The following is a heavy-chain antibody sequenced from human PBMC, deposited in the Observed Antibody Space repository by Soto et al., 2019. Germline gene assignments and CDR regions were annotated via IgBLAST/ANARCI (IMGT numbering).Heavy chain of an antibody. J-gene: IGHJ6*02. Sequence: DVQLVESGGGLVKPGGSLRLSCRTSGFTFSKAWMRWVRQAPGKGLEWVGRIRSHADGGTVEYAAPVKGRFIISRDDSTNTLYLQMNSLDTEDTGVYYCTAAWVRGVVMSGMDVWGQGTAVTVSS. CDR2: IRSHADGGTV. CDR3: TAAWVRGVVMSGMDV. V-gene: IGHV3-15*01. D-gene: IGHD3-10*01. CDR1: GFTFSKAW.